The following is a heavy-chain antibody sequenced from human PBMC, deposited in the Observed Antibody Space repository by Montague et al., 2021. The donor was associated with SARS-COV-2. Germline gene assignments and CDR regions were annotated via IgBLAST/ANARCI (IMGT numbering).Heavy chain of an antibody. D-gene: IGHD6-13*01. V-gene: IGHV4-59*01. CDR1: DDSFSHYF. J-gene: IGHJ1*01. CDR3: ARVGTGYSSNLPSYFQH. Sequence: SETLSLTCTVSDDSFSHYFWSWIRQPPGKGLEWIGNIYNRGTTNXXLSLKSRVSLSIDKSKNQFSLNLTSVTAADTAVYYCARVGTGYSSNLPSYFQHWGLGTLVTVSS. CDR2: IYNRGTT.